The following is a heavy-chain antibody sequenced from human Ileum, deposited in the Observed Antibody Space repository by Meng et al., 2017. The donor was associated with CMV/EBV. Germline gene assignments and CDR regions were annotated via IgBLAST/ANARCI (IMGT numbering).Heavy chain of an antibody. CDR3: ARTSYEVGVTDLDY. V-gene: IGHV7-4-1*02. CDR2: INTNTGNP. Sequence: KVSGYAFVTHALDWVRRAPGQGLEWMGWINTNTGNPTYAQGFTGRFVFSSDTSVSTAYLQISSLKAEDTAVYYCARTSYEVGVTDLDYWGQGTLVTVSS. D-gene: IGHD1-26*01. J-gene: IGHJ4*02. CDR1: GYAFVTHA.